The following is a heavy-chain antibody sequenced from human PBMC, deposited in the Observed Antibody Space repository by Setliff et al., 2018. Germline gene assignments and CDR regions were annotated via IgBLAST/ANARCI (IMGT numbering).Heavy chain of an antibody. V-gene: IGHV1-46*01. Sequence: ASVKVSCKASGYTLTNYYMHWVRQAPGQGLEWMGIINPSGGLTRYAQKFQDTITMTADTSTSTAYMELTRLTTDDTALYYCVRGQGPRTVVAIPFDHWGQGTLVTVSS. D-gene: IGHD3-22*01. CDR1: GYTLTNYY. CDR3: VRGQGPRTVVAIPFDH. J-gene: IGHJ4*02. CDR2: INPSGGLT.